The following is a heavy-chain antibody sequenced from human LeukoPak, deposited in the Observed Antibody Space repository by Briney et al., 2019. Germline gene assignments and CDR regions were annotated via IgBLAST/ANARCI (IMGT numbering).Heavy chain of an antibody. CDR1: GFTVSSSY. D-gene: IGHD2-2*01. V-gene: IGHV3-53*01. Sequence: GGSLRLSCAASGFTVSSSYVTWVRQAPGKGLEWVAVIHKDGQTYYSDSVRGRFTISRDSSKNTLYLEMTSLRAEDTAVYYCARDIVPPGIFWDHWGQGTPVTVSS. J-gene: IGHJ4*02. CDR2: IHKDGQT. CDR3: ARDIVPPGIFWDH.